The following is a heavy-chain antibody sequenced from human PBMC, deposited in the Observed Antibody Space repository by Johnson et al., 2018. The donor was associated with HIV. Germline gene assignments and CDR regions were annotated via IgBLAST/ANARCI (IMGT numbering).Heavy chain of an antibody. D-gene: IGHD1-26*01. CDR2: IGTAGDT. V-gene: IGHV3-13*01. CDR3: AKDIRGSLGAFDI. Sequence: VQLVESGGGMVQPGGSLRLSCAASGFTFSSYDMHWVRQATGKGLEWVSAIGTAGDTNYPGSVKGRFTISRDNSKNTLYLQMNSLTAEDTAVYYCAKDIRGSLGAFDIWGQGTMVTVSS. CDR1: GFTFSSYD. J-gene: IGHJ3*02.